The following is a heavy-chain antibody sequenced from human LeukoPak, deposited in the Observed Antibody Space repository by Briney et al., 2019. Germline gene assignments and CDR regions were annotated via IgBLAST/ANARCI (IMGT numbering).Heavy chain of an antibody. V-gene: IGHV3-23*01. CDR2: ISGSGGST. Sequence: GSLRLSCAASGFTFSSYAMSWVRQAPGKGLEWVSVISGSGGSTYYADSVKGRFTISRDNSKNTLYLQMNSLRAEDTAVYYCAKAYVLRFLEWLLDSLAFDIWDQGTMVTVSS. CDR1: GFTFSSYA. CDR3: AKAYVLRFLEWLLDSLAFDI. J-gene: IGHJ3*02. D-gene: IGHD3-3*01.